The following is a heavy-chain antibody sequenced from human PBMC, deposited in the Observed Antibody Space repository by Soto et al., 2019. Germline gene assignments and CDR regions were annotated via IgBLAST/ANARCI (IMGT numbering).Heavy chain of an antibody. Sequence: QVQLQESGPGLVKPSETLSLTCTVSGGSVSSGSYYWSWIRPPPGQGLEWIGYSYYRGSTNYNPSIQSRVTISVDTSKNQFSLKLSSVTAADTAVYYCARVVVTANQYYFDYWGQGTLVTVSS. CDR2: SYYRGST. D-gene: IGHD2-21*02. CDR3: ARVVVTANQYYFDY. J-gene: IGHJ4*02. CDR1: GGSVSSGSYY. V-gene: IGHV4-61*01.